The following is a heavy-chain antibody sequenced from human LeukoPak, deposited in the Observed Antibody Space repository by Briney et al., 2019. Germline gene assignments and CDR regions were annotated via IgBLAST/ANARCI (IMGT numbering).Heavy chain of an antibody. CDR3: AKDRNPHRVAGANLLDS. CDR2: ISGSGGTT. Sequence: GGSLRLSCAASGFTFSSYAMSWVRQAPGKGLEWVSGISGSGGTTYYADSVKGRFTISRDNSKNTLYVQVYSLRDEDTAAYYCAKDRNPHRVAGANLLDSWGQGTLVIVSS. D-gene: IGHD6-19*01. V-gene: IGHV3-23*01. CDR1: GFTFSSYA. J-gene: IGHJ4*02.